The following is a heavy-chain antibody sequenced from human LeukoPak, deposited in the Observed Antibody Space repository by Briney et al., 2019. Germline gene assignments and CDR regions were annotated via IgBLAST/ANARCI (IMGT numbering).Heavy chain of an antibody. J-gene: IGHJ4*02. Sequence: GASVKVSCKASGYTFTSYDNNWVRQATGQGLEWMGWMNPTIGHTGYAQKFQGRVTMTRDTSISTAYMELNSLTSDDTAVYYCARRPVGVGKKQDFWGQETLVIVSS. D-gene: IGHD3-10*01. CDR2: MNPTIGHT. CDR3: ARRPVGVGKKQDF. CDR1: GYTFTSYD. V-gene: IGHV1-8*01.